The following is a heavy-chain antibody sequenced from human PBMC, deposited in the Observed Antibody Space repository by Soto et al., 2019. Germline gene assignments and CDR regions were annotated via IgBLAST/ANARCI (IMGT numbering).Heavy chain of an antibody. CDR2: TSSDGSST. Sequence: EVQLVESGGGLVQPGGYLRLSCAASGFIFSSYWMHWVRQAPGQGLVWVSRTSSDGSSTSYADSVKARFTISRDNAKHTLSLQMNNLRAEDKAVSYCARGASGYNWGQGTLVTVSS. V-gene: IGHV3-74*01. D-gene: IGHD6-13*01. CDR1: GFIFSSYW. CDR3: ARGASGYN. J-gene: IGHJ4*02.